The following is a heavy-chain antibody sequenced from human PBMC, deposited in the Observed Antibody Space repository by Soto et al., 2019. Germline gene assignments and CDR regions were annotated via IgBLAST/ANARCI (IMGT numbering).Heavy chain of an antibody. CDR2: IYWDDDK. CDR1: GFSLSTSGVG. Sequence: QITLKESGPTLVKPTQTLTLTCTFSGFSLSTSGVGVGWIRKPPGKALEWLALIYWDDDKRYSPYLKSRLTITNDTSKNQVVLTMTNMDPVDTATYYCAHRRSSGWYGDKEYYFDYWGQGTLVTVSS. V-gene: IGHV2-5*02. D-gene: IGHD6-19*01. J-gene: IGHJ4*02. CDR3: AHRRSSGWYGDKEYYFDY.